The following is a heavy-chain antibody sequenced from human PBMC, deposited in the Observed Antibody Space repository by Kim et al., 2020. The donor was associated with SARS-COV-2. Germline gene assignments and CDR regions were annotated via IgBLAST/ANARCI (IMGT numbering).Heavy chain of an antibody. CDR2: INHSGST. CDR3: ASWDCSGGSCYPSGFDY. Sequence: SETLSLTCAVYGGSFSGYYWSWIRQPPWKWLECIGEINHSGSTNYNPSLKSRVTISVDTSKNQFSLKLSSVTAADTAVYYCASWDCSGGSCYPSGFDYWGQGTLVTVSS. V-gene: IGHV4-34*01. D-gene: IGHD2-15*01. CDR1: GGSFSGYY. J-gene: IGHJ4*02.